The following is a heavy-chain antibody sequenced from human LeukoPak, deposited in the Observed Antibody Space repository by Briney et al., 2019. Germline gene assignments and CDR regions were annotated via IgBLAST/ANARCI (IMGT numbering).Heavy chain of an antibody. CDR2: IYSGGST. CDR3: ARGTVTMVDY. CDR1: GFTVSSNY. V-gene: IGHV3-66*01. Sequence: PGGSLRHSCAASGFTVSSNYMSWVRQAPGRGLEWVSVIYSGGSTYYADSVKGRFTISRDNSKNTLFLQMNSLRAGDTAVYYCARGTVTMVDYWGQGNLVTLSS. J-gene: IGHJ4*02. D-gene: IGHD3-10*01.